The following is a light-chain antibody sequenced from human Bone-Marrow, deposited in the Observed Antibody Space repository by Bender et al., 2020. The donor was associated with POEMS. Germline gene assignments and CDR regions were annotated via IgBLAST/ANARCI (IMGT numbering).Light chain of an antibody. J-gene: IGLJ2*01. CDR2: AVN. CDR3: SAYAGRNTLI. Sequence: QSALTQPASVSASPGQSITISCIGTASDVGSYNLVSWYQQHPGDAPKLLIHAVNKRPSGISGRFSGSKSGNTASLTIDGLQTEDEAHYYCSAYAGRNTLIFGGGTRLTVL. CDR1: ASDVGSYNL. V-gene: IGLV2-23*02.